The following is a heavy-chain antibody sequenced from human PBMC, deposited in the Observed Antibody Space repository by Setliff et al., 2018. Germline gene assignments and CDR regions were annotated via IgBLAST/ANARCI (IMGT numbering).Heavy chain of an antibody. J-gene: IGHJ6*02. CDR3: AKGGSTSYGPYYYGMDV. V-gene: IGHV3-23*01. CDR2: ISDSGGST. Sequence: GGSLRLSCVASGFTLSTYAMSWVRQAPGKGVEWVSVISDSGGSTYYADSVKGRFTISRDNSKNTLYLQMLSLRAEDTAVYYCAKGGSTSYGPYYYGMDVWGQGTTVTVSS. CDR1: GFTLSTYA. D-gene: IGHD2-2*01.